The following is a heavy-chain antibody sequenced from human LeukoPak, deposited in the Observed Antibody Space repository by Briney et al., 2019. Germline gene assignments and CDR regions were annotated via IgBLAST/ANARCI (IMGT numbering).Heavy chain of an antibody. CDR3: ARSLIEYGDNTAWPTHFDS. J-gene: IGHJ4*02. CDR2: ISHTGAT. V-gene: IGHV4-61*05. Sequence: PSETLSLTCSVSGGSISSGSYYWGWIRQPPGKGLEWIGYISHTGATNYNASLKSRVTISAAMSKSQFSLELTSVTAADTAVYYCARSLIEYGDNTAWPTHFDSWGQGTLVTVSS. CDR1: GGSISSGSYY. D-gene: IGHD4-23*01.